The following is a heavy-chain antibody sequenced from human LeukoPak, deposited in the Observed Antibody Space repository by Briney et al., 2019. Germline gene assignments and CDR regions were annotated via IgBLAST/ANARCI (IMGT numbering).Heavy chain of an antibody. CDR3: ARVRCSSTSCYVLRFDF. CDR2: IEQDGSEK. D-gene: IGHD2-2*01. CDR1: GFTFSDYY. J-gene: IGHJ4*02. Sequence: GGSLRLSCAASGFTFSDYYMSWIRQAPGKGLEWVANIEQDGSEKYYVDSVKGRFTISRDNAKNSLYLQMNNLRAEDTAVYYCARVRCSSTSCYVLRFDFWGQGTLVTVSS. V-gene: IGHV3-7*01.